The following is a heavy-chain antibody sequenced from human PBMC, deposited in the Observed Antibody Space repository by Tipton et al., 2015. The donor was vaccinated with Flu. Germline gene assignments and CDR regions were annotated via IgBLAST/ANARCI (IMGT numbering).Heavy chain of an antibody. CDR3: ARGIHGYGSGRRYFDY. CDR2: IYYSGRT. Sequence: TLSLTCTVSLGSITSSGSYWNWIRQHPGKGLEWIGYIYYSGRTYYNPSLKSRITISVDTSKNQFSLKLSSVTAADTAVYYCARGIHGYGSGRRYFDYWGQGTLVTVSS. V-gene: IGHV4-31*03. CDR1: LGSITSSGSY. J-gene: IGHJ4*02. D-gene: IGHD3-10*01.